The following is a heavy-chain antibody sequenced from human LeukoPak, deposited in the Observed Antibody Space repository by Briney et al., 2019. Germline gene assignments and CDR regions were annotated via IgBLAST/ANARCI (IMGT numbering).Heavy chain of an antibody. CDR1: GFTFSSYA. Sequence: PGGSLRLSCAASGFTFSSYAMSWVRQAPGKGLEWVASINHNGNVNYYVDSVKGRFTISRDNAKNSLYLQMNSLRAEDTAVYYCARDYGTYYYGMDVWGQGTTVTVSS. D-gene: IGHD4-17*01. CDR2: INHNGNVN. J-gene: IGHJ6*02. V-gene: IGHV3-7*01. CDR3: ARDYGTYYYGMDV.